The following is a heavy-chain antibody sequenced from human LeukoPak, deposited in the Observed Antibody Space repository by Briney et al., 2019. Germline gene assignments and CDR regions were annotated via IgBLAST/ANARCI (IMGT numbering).Heavy chain of an antibody. D-gene: IGHD4-17*01. Sequence: ASVKVSCKASGGTFSSYAISWVRQAPGQGLEWMGGIIPIFGTANYAQKFQGRVTITADKSTSTGYMELSSLRSEDTAVYYCARGYYGDYGAADAFDIWGQGTMVTVSS. CDR3: ARGYYGDYGAADAFDI. V-gene: IGHV1-69*06. J-gene: IGHJ3*02. CDR1: GGTFSSYA. CDR2: IIPIFGTA.